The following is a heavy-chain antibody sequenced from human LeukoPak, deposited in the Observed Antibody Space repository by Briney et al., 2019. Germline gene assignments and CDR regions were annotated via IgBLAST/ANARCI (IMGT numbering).Heavy chain of an antibody. Sequence: SETLSLTCAVSGYSISSGYYWGWIRQPPGKGLEWIGSIYHSGSTYYNPSLKSRVTISVDTSKNQFSLKLSSVTAADTAVYYCARGGLGRLTYYYDSSGYYLAYWGQGTLVTVSS. CDR3: ARGGLGRLTYYYDSSGYYLAY. CDR1: GYSISSGYY. D-gene: IGHD3-22*01. CDR2: IYHSGST. J-gene: IGHJ4*02. V-gene: IGHV4-38-2*01.